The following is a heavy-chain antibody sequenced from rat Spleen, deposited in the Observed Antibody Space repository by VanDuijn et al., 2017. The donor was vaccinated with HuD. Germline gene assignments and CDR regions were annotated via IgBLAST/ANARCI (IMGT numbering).Heavy chain of an antibody. V-gene: IGHV5-46*01. CDR1: GFTFSSFP. CDR3: AREIRHYFDY. Sequence: EVQLVESGGGLVQPGRSLKLSCAASGFTFSSFPMAWVRQAPTKGLEWVATISSEGRSSYYRDSVKGRFTISRDSAKSTLYLQMDSLRSEDTATYYCAREIRHYFDYWGQGILVTVSS. J-gene: IGHJ2*01. CDR2: ISSEGRSS.